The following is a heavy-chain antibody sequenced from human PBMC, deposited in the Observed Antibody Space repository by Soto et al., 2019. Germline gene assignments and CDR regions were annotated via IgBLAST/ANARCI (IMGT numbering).Heavy chain of an antibody. D-gene: IGHD6-13*01. CDR3: AGQRVPLDACDI. J-gene: IGHJ3*02. V-gene: IGHV1-69*12. CDR1: GGTFSSYA. Sequence: QVQLVQSGAEVKKPGSSVKVSCKASGGTFSSYAISWVRQAPGQGLEWMGGIIPIFGTANYAQKFQGRVTITAAESTSTACMGLRSLITEDPAVYYWAGQRVPLDACDIWGQGTMVTVSS. CDR2: IIPIFGTA.